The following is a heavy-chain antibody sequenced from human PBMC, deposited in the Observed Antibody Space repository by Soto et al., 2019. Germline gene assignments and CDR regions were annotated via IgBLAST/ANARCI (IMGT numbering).Heavy chain of an antibody. CDR3: ARDYMVRGRDSIWFDP. CDR2: IKSDGSST. Sequence: GGSLRLSCAASGFTFSTYWMHWVRQAPGKGLVWVSRIKSDGSSTTYADSVKGRFTISRDNARNTLYLQMNSLRAEDTAVYYCARDYMVRGRDSIWFDPWGQGTLVTVSS. D-gene: IGHD3-10*01. V-gene: IGHV3-74*01. CDR1: GFTFSTYW. J-gene: IGHJ5*02.